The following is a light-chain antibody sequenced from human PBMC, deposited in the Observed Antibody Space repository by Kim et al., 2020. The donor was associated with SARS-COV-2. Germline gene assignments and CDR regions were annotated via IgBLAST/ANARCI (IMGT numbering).Light chain of an antibody. V-gene: IGLV3-19*01. J-gene: IGLJ2*01. CDR3: HSRDNNGDLTV. Sequence: LGHTVRITCHGDSLRDNIVSWYQQKAGQAPVLVIFGIKNRPSGIADRFSGSKSGNTATLTITGAQAEDEADYYCHSRDNNGDLTVFGGGTKLTVL. CDR2: GIK. CDR1: SLRDNI.